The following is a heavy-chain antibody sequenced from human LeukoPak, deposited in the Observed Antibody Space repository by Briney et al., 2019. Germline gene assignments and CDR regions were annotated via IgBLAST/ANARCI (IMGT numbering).Heavy chain of an antibody. D-gene: IGHD5-12*01. Sequence: GGSLRLSCAASGFTFSSYGMHWVRQAPGKGLEWVAVISYDGSNKYYADSVKGRFTISKDNSKNTLYLQMNSLRAEDTAVYYCARAHSGYDSAVDCWGQGTLVTVSS. CDR1: GFTFSSYG. CDR3: ARAHSGYDSAVDC. J-gene: IGHJ4*02. CDR2: ISYDGSNK. V-gene: IGHV3-30*03.